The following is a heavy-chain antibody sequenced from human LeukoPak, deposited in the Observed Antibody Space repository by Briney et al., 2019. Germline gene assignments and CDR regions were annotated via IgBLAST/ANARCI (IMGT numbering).Heavy chain of an antibody. V-gene: IGHV3-7*01. CDR1: GFTFSNYW. CDR3: ARDLSGVTGYTYGRGIDY. CDR2: IKKDGSEK. D-gene: IGHD5-18*01. Sequence: GGSLRLSCAASGFTFSNYWMSWVRQAPGKGLEWVANIKKDGSEKYYVDSVKGRFTISRDNAKTSLYLQMNSLRAEDTAVYYCARDLSGVTGYTYGRGIDYWGQGTLVTVSS. J-gene: IGHJ4*02.